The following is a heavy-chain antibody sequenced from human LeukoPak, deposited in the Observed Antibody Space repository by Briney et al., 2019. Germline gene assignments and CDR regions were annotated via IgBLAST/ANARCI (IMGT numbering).Heavy chain of an antibody. CDR3: ARARFGYNRGPFDY. Sequence: GGSLGLSCAASGFTFSNYAIHWVRQAPGKGLEWVAFISYDGSNKHYADSVKGQFTISRDNSKNTLYLQMNSLRPEDTAVYYCARARFGYNRGPFDYWGQGILVTVSS. D-gene: IGHD5-24*01. CDR1: GFTFSNYA. V-gene: IGHV3-30-3*01. CDR2: ISYDGSNK. J-gene: IGHJ4*02.